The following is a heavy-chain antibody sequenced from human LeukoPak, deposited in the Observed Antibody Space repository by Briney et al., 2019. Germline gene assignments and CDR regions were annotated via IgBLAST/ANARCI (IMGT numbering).Heavy chain of an antibody. CDR2: VFRLQAVRT. CDR3: ARVLHAPYLIDS. J-gene: IGHJ5*01. CDR1: DSSITSTYY. Sequence: SQTLSLTCTVSDSSITSTYYWAWFRQPPGKGLEWIATVFRLQAVRTFNNPSLEPRVTMSLDPSQNQFSLNLTSVTAADTALYFCARVLHAPYLIDSWGQGTLVTVSS. D-gene: IGHD2-8*01. V-gene: IGHV4-38-2*02.